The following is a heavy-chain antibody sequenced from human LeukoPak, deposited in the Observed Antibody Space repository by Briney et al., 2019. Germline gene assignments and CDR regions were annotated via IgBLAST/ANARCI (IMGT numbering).Heavy chain of an antibody. D-gene: IGHD6-13*01. J-gene: IGHJ4*02. Sequence: PGRSLRLSCAASGFTFSSYWMSWVRQAPGKGLEWVANINQDGSVKYYMDFVKGRFTISRDNARNSLYLQMNSLRADDTGVYYCAGADSGSWDFGRGAQGTLVTVSS. CDR2: INQDGSVK. V-gene: IGHV3-7*04. CDR3: AGADSGSWDFGR. CDR1: GFTFSSYW.